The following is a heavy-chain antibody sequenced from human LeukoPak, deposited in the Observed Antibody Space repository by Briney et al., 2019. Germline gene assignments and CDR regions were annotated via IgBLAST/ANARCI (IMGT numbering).Heavy chain of an antibody. D-gene: IGHD3-10*01. CDR1: GGSISSSSYY. J-gene: IGHJ5*02. Sequence: SETLSLTCTVSGGSISSSSYYWGWIRQPPGKGPEWIGSIYYSGSTYYNPSLKSRVTISVDTSKNQFSLKLSSVTAADTAVYYCARHLTSSWFGELTRWFDPWGQGTLVTVSS. CDR2: IYYSGST. V-gene: IGHV4-39*01. CDR3: ARHLTSSWFGELTRWFDP.